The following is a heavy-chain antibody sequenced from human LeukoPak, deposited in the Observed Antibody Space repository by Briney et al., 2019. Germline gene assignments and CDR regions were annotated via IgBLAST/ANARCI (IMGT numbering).Heavy chain of an antibody. V-gene: IGHV3-48*03. Sequence: PGGSLRLSCAASGFTFSSYEMNWVRQAPGKGLEWVSYISSSGRTKYYADSVKGRFTISRDNAKNSLYLQMNSLRAEDTAVYYCARDEVKCSRTSCYSSVDYWGQGAQVTVSS. J-gene: IGHJ4*02. D-gene: IGHD2-2*01. CDR3: ARDEVKCSRTSCYSSVDY. CDR1: GFTFSSYE. CDR2: ISSSGRTK.